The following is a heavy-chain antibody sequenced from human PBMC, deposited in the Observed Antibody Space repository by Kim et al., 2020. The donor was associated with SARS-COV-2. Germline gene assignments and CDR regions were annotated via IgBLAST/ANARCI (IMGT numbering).Heavy chain of an antibody. V-gene: IGHV3-53*01. CDR3: ARGGGLASYYYYYGMDV. J-gene: IGHJ6*02. D-gene: IGHD3-10*01. Sequence: GGSLRLSCAASGFTVSSNYMSWVRQAPGKGLEWVSVIYSGGSTYYADSVKGRFTISRDNSKNTLYLQMNSLRAEDTAVYYCARGGGLASYYYYYGMDVWGQGTTVTVSS. CDR2: IYSGGST. CDR1: GFTVSSNY.